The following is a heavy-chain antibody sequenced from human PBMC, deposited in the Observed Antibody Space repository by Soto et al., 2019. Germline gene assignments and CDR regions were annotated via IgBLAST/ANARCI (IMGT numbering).Heavy chain of an antibody. CDR3: ARHGNGDDY. D-gene: IGHD2-8*01. CDR2: IRSYNNST. CDR1: GYTFTSYG. V-gene: IGHV1-18*01. J-gene: IGHJ4*02. Sequence: PGPSVKVSCKASGYTFTSYGVNWVRQAPGQGLEWMGWIRSYNNSTNYAQKLQGRVTMTTDTSTNTAYMELRSLRSDDTAVYYCARHGNGDDYWGQGTLVTVSS.